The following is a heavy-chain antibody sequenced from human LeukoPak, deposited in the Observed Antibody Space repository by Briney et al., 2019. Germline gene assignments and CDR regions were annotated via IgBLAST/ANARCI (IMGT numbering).Heavy chain of an antibody. CDR1: GYTFTSYG. Sequence: ASVKVSCKASGYTFTSYGISWVRQAPGQGLEWMGWISAYNGNTNYAQKFQGRVTMTRNTSISTAYMELSSLRSEDTAVYYCARSLRTLWFGELFNFFDYWGQGTLVTVSS. J-gene: IGHJ4*02. CDR2: ISAYNGNT. V-gene: IGHV1-18*01. D-gene: IGHD3-10*01. CDR3: ARSLRTLWFGELFNFFDY.